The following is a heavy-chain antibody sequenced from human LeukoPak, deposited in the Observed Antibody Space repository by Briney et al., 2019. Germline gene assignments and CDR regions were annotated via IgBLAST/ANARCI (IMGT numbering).Heavy chain of an antibody. J-gene: IGHJ4*02. V-gene: IGHV4-31*03. CDR1: GGSISSGGYY. Sequence: SETLSLTCTVSGGSISSGGYYWSWIRQHPRKGLEWIGYIYYSGSTYYNPSLKSRVTISVDASKNQFSLKLSSVTAADTAVYYCARWSGGSEEPFDYWGQGTLVTVSS. CDR2: IYYSGST. D-gene: IGHD2-15*01. CDR3: ARWSGGSEEPFDY.